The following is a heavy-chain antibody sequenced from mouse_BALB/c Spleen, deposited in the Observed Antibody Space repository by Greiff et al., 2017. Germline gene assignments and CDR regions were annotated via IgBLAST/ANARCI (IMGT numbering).Heavy chain of an antibody. CDR1: GYTFTSYV. Sequence: VQLQQSGPELVKPGASVKMSCKASGYTFTSYVMHWVKQKPGQGLEWIGYINPYNDGTKYNEKFKGKATLTSDKSSSTAYMELSSLTSEDSAVYYCARWGSSLYYAMDYWGEGTSVTVSS. CDR3: ARWGSSLYYAMDY. CDR2: INPYNDGT. J-gene: IGHJ4*01. D-gene: IGHD1-1*01. V-gene: IGHV1-14*01.